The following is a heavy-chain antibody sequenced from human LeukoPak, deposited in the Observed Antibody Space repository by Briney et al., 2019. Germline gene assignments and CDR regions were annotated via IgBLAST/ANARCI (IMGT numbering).Heavy chain of an antibody. J-gene: IGHJ4*02. V-gene: IGHV4-34*01. CDR1: GGSFSGYY. Sequence: PSETLSLTCAVYGGSFSGYYWSWIRQPPGKGLEWIGEINHSGSTNYNPSLKSRLTISVDTSKNQFSLRLSSVTAADTAVYYCARAATGTIDYWGQGTLVTVSS. D-gene: IGHD1-7*01. CDR3: ARAATGTIDY. CDR2: INHSGST.